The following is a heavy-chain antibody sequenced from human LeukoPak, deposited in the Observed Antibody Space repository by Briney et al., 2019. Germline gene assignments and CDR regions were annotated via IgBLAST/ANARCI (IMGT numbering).Heavy chain of an antibody. D-gene: IGHD6-13*01. CDR3: AKRVAYSSSWPYFDY. J-gene: IGHJ4*02. CDR2: IGDSGINT. V-gene: IGHV3-23*01. Sequence: GGSLRLSCEASGFTFSSYGMNWVRQAPGKGLEWVSSIGDSGINTYYADSVKGRFIISRDNSKNILFLQMNSLRAEDTAVYYCAKRVAYSSSWPYFDYWGQGTLVTVSS. CDR1: GFTFSSYG.